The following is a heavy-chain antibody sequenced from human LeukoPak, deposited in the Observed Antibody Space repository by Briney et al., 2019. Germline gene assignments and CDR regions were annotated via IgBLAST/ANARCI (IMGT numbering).Heavy chain of an antibody. CDR3: ARGHGDRDHQPFDN. Sequence: GGSLRLSCVEPRFNFDDHTMHWVRETPGESLERVSLIIGVGGGTYFAESVKGRFTISRDNSKNSLFLQMNNLRTEDSALYFCARGHGDRDHQPFDNWGQGTMVTVSS. V-gene: IGHV3-43*01. CDR1: RFNFDDHT. D-gene: IGHD2-2*01. CDR2: IIGVGGGT. J-gene: IGHJ4*02.